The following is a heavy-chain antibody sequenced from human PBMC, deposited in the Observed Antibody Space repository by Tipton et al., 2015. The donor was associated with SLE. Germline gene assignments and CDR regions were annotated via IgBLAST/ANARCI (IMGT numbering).Heavy chain of an antibody. CDR3: AKDSPPVEYSSMYYFDY. CDR2: ISDSGGHT. CDR1: GFTLRNYA. J-gene: IGHJ4*02. D-gene: IGHD2-2*01. V-gene: IGHV3-23*01. Sequence: SLRLSCAASGFTLRNYAMSWVRQAPGKGLEWVSAISDSGGHTYYADSVKGRFTISRDNSENTLYLQMNGLRTEDTAVYYCAKDSPPVEYSSMYYFDYWGQGTLVTVSS.